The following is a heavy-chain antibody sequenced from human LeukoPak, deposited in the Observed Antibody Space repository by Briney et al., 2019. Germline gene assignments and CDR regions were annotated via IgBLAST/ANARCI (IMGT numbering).Heavy chain of an antibody. Sequence: GGSLRLSCAASGFTFSSYAMSWVRQAPGKGLEWVSLISGNGGSIVYADSVRGRVTISRDNSKNTLYLQMNSLRAEDTALYYCARYWDPRVRTFDIWGQGTVVTVSS. J-gene: IGHJ3*02. CDR1: GFTFSSYA. D-gene: IGHD2-15*01. CDR2: ISGNGGSI. CDR3: ARYWDPRVRTFDI. V-gene: IGHV3-23*01.